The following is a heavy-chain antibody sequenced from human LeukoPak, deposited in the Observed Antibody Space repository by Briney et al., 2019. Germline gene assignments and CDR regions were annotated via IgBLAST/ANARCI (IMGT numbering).Heavy chain of an antibody. Sequence: GASVKVSCKASGYTFTSYGTSWVRQAPGQGLEWMGRINPNSGGTNYAQKFQGRVTMTRDTSISTAYMELSRLRSDDTAVYYCASGNPITIFGVVTPAHYWGQGTLVTVSS. CDR1: GYTFTSYG. J-gene: IGHJ4*02. D-gene: IGHD3-3*01. CDR3: ASGNPITIFGVVTPAHY. V-gene: IGHV1-2*06. CDR2: INPNSGGT.